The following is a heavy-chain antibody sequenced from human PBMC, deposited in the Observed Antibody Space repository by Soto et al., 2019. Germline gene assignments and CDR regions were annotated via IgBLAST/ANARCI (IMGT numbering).Heavy chain of an antibody. V-gene: IGHV1-46*01. J-gene: IGHJ1*01. D-gene: IGHD2-15*01. CDR2: VNPSGGST. Sequence: QVQLVQSGAEVKKPGASVKVSCKTSGSIFTAYSMHWVRQAPGQGLEWMGVVNPSGGSTHYAQSFEGRGTLNRDTSTSTFYMELSSLRSEDTAVYYCAREENCRGGTCYSEYFHHWGQGTLVTDSS. CDR1: GSIFTAYS. CDR3: AREENCRGGTCYSEYFHH.